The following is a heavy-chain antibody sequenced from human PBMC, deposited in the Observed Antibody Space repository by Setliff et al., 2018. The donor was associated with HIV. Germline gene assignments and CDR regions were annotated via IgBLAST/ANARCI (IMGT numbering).Heavy chain of an antibody. CDR3: ARRPYDSSGGYYYYYMDV. J-gene: IGHJ6*03. CDR1: GGSFSGYH. V-gene: IGHV4-34*01. Sequence: PSETLSLTCAVYGGSFSGYHWSWIRQSPGKGLEWIGEIDHSGSTDDNPSLKSRVTISVDTSKNQFSLKLSSVSAADTAVYYCARRPYDSSGGYYYYYMDVWGKGTTVTVSS. D-gene: IGHD3-22*01. CDR2: IDHSGST.